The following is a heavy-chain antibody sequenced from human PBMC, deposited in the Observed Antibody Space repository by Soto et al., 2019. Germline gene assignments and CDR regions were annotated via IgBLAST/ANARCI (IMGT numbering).Heavy chain of an antibody. CDR2: LYYSGNT. J-gene: IGHJ4*02. CDR1: GGSISPFY. CDR3: ARVGGVAALTFDY. V-gene: IGHV4-59*01. D-gene: IGHD3-16*01. Sequence: QVQLQESGPGLVKPSETLSLTCTVSGGSISPFYWSWVRQPPGKGLEWIGYLYYSGNTNYNPSLKCRVTISVDASKKRVALRLTSVAAADTAVYYCARVGGVAALTFDYWGQGTVVTVSS.